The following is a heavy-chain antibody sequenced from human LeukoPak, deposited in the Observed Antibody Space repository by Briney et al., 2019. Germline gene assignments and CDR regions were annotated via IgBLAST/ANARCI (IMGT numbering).Heavy chain of an antibody. CDR1: GASISSGSYF. CDR3: ASTVFGVTYNSFDP. V-gene: IGHV4-61*02. Sequence: PSETLSLTCTVSGASISSGSYFWSWVRQPAGKALEWIGRFHTSGGTNYNPSLESRVTISVDTSKNQFSLKLTSVTAADTAVYYCASTVFGVTYNSFDPWGQGTLVTVSS. J-gene: IGHJ5*02. CDR2: FHTSGGT. D-gene: IGHD3-3*01.